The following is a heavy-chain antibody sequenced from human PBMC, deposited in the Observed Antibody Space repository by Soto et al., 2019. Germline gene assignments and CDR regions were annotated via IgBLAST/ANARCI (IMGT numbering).Heavy chain of an antibody. J-gene: IGHJ4*02. CDR1: GYIFTDYC. D-gene: IGHD2-15*01. CDR2: IYPGDSDT. CDR3: TRLISPVAARPS. Sequence: GESLKSSCKGSGYIFTDYCIAWVLQMPWKAPEWMGIIYPGDSDTRYSPSFKGQVTISADKSINTAYLQWSSLKASDTAMYYCTRLISPVAARPSWGQGTLVTVSS. V-gene: IGHV5-51*01.